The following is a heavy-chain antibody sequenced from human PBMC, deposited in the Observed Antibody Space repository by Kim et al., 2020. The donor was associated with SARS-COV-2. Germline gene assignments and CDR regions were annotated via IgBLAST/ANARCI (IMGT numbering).Heavy chain of an antibody. J-gene: IGHJ3*02. CDR1: GGSISSYY. D-gene: IGHD3-16*01. V-gene: IGHV4-59*08. CDR2: IYYSGST. CDR3: ARCLDNYEEDAFDI. Sequence: SETLSLTCTVSGGSISSYYWSWIRQPPGKGLEWIGYIYYSGSTNYNPSLKSRVTISVDTSKNQFSLKLSSVTAAGTAVYYCARCLDNYEEDAFDIWGQGTMVPVSS.